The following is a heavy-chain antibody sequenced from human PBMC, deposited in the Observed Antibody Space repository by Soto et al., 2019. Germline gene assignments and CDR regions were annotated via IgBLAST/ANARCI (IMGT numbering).Heavy chain of an antibody. CDR1: GFTFSSYG. V-gene: IGHV3-30*18. D-gene: IGHD3-16*02. CDR3: AKDYDYVWGSYRYTSAFDI. Sequence: QVQLVESGGGVVQPGRSLRLSCAASGFTFSSYGMHWVRQAPGKGLEWVAVISYDGSNKYYADSVKGRFTISRDNSKNTLYLQMNSLRADDTAVYYCAKDYDYVWGSYRYTSAFDIWGQGTMVTVSS. J-gene: IGHJ3*02. CDR2: ISYDGSNK.